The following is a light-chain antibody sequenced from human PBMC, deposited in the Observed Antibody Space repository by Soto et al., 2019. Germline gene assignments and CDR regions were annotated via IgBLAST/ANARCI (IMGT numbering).Light chain of an antibody. J-gene: IGKJ1*01. CDR3: QQSYSTPQT. CDR1: QSISSY. Sequence: DIQMTHSAASLASSVGCRVTSTCRASQSISSYLNWYQQKPGKAPKLLIYAASSLQSGVPSRFSGSGSGTDFTLTISSLQPEDFATYYCQQSYSTPQTFGQGTKVDIK. CDR2: AAS. V-gene: IGKV1-39*01.